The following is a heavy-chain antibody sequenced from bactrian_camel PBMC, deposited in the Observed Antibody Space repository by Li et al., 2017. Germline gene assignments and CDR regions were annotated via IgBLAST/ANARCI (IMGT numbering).Heavy chain of an antibody. CDR1: GYAYSSYC. CDR3: AADPSWRCGLASEYTY. Sequence: DVQLVESGGGSVQAGGSLTLSCTVSGYAYSSYCMGWFRQAPGKEREGVALIYTSGSTFYADSVKGRFAISQDNVKKAVSLQMTNLKPEDTAMYYCAADPSWRCGLASEYTYWGQGTQVTVS. J-gene: IGHJ4*01. V-gene: IGHV3S67*01. D-gene: IGHD5*01. CDR2: IYTSGST.